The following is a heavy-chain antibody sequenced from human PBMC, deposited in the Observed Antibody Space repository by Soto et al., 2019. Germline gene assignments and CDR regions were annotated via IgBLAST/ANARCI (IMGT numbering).Heavy chain of an antibody. CDR3: ARDIPPPFYTAMVRPDAFDI. D-gene: IGHD5-18*01. J-gene: IGHJ3*02. V-gene: IGHV1-69*13. Sequence: ASVKVSCKASGYTFISYGISWVRQAPGQGLEWMGGIIPIFGTANYAQKFQGRVTITADESTSTAYMELSSLRSEDTAVYYCARDIPPPFYTAMVRPDAFDIWGQGTMVTVSS. CDR1: GYTFISYG. CDR2: IIPIFGTA.